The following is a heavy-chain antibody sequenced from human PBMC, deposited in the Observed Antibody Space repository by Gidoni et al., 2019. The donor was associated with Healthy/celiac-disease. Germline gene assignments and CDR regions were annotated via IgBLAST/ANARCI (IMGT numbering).Heavy chain of an antibody. V-gene: IGHV3-30-3*01. CDR2: ISYDGSNK. Sequence: QVQLVESGGGVVQTGRSRRLSCAASGFTFSSYAMHWVRQAPGKGLEWVAVISYDGSNKYYADSVKGRFTISRDNSKNTLYLQMNSLRAEDTAVYYCARDSVRLVIYYFDYWGQGTLVTVSS. D-gene: IGHD2-21*01. CDR3: ARDSVRLVIYYFDY. J-gene: IGHJ4*02. CDR1: GFTFSSYA.